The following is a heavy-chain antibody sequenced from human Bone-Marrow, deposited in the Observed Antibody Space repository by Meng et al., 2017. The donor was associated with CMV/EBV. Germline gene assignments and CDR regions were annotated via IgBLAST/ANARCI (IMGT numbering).Heavy chain of an antibody. CDR1: GGSFSGYY. J-gene: IGHJ4*02. D-gene: IGHD3-3*01. V-gene: IGHV4-34*01. CDR2: INHSGST. Sequence: SETLSLTCAVYGGSFSGYYWSWIRQPPGKGLEWIGEINHSGSTNYNPSLKSRVTLSVDTSKNQFSLKLSSVTAADTAVYYCARGHTIFGVLKFDYWGQGTLVSVSS. CDR3: ARGHTIFGVLKFDY.